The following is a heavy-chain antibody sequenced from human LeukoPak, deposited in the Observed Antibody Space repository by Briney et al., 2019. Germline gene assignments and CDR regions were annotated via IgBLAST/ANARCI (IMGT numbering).Heavy chain of an antibody. CDR2: MNHSGIT. CDR3: AREPRYCSGTNCYRGGYMDV. CDR1: EGSFSSYY. J-gene: IGHJ6*03. Sequence: PSETLSLTCGVYEGSFSSYYWSWIRQPPGKGLEWIGEMNHSGITNYNPSLKSRLTISLDTSKNQSSLKLSSVTAADTAVYYCAREPRYCSGTNCYRGGYMDVWGKGTTVTVSS. V-gene: IGHV4-34*01. D-gene: IGHD2-15*01.